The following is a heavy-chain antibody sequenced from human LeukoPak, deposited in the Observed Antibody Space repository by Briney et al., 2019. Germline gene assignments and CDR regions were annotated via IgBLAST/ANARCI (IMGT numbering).Heavy chain of an antibody. J-gene: IGHJ4*02. Sequence: GESLKISCKGSGYRFTSYWIGWVRQMPGKGLEWMGMIYPGDSDTRYSPSFEGQVTISADKSIATAYLQWSGLKASDTAMYYCARHISDCGGDCPFDYWGQGTLVTVCS. CDR1: GYRFTSYW. CDR3: ARHISDCGGDCPFDY. CDR2: IYPGDSDT. D-gene: IGHD2-21*02. V-gene: IGHV5-51*01.